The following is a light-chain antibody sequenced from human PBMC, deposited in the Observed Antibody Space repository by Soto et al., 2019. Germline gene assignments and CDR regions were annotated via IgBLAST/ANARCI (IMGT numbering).Light chain of an antibody. Sequence: QSALTHPPSASGSPGQSVTISCTGTSSDGGGYNFVSWYQHLPGKAPKLIIYDVGERPSGVPDRFSGSKSGNTASLTVSGLQAEDEADYYCSSYAGDNFYVFGPGTKLTVL. CDR3: SSYAGDNFYV. CDR2: DVG. J-gene: IGLJ1*01. CDR1: SSDGGGYNF. V-gene: IGLV2-8*01.